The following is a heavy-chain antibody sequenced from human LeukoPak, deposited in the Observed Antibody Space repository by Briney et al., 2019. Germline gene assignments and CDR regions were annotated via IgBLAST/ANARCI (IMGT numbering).Heavy chain of an antibody. Sequence: GGSLRLSCAASGFTFSSYGMSWVRQAPGKGLEWVSSISSSSNYIYYADSVKGRFTISRDNAKNSLYLQMNSLRAEDTAVYYCAKGSSWLDYWGQGTLVTVSS. CDR2: ISSSSNYI. CDR1: GFTFSSYG. J-gene: IGHJ4*02. CDR3: AKGSSWLDY. D-gene: IGHD6-13*01. V-gene: IGHV3-21*01.